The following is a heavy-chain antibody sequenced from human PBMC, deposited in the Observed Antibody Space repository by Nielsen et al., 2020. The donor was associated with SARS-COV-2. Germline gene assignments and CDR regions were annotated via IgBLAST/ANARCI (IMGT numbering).Heavy chain of an antibody. J-gene: IGHJ4*02. Sequence: RQAPGKGLEWIGYIYYSGSTNYNPSLKSRVTISVDTSKNQFSLKLSSVTAADTAVYYCARGLGYCSSTSRYGGGYYFDYWGQGTLVTVSS. CDR2: IYYSGST. D-gene: IGHD2-2*01. CDR3: ARGLGYCSSTSRYGGGYYFDY. V-gene: IGHV4-59*01.